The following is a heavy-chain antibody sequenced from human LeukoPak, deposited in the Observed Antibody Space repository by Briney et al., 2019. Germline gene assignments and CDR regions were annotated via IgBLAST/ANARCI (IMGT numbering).Heavy chain of an antibody. D-gene: IGHD2-2*01. CDR1: GFTFSDYY. V-gene: IGHV3-11*04. CDR3: ASARHQLLSNWFDP. J-gene: IGHJ5*02. Sequence: GGSLRLSCAASGFTFSDYYMSWIRQAPGKGLEWVSYISSSGSTIYYADSVKGRFTISRDNAKNSLYLQMNSLRAEDTAVYYCASARHQLLSNWFDPWGQGTLVTVSS. CDR2: ISSSGSTI.